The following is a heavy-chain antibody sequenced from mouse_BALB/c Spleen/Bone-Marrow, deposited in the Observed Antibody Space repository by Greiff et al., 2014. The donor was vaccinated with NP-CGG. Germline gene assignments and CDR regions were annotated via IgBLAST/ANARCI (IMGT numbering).Heavy chain of an antibody. J-gene: IGHJ4*01. D-gene: IGHD2-4*01. CDR3: ARAITDAMDY. CDR2: TNSGSGGT. Sequence: VQLQQSGAELVRPGTSVKVSCKGSGYAFTIYLLGGVKRRPGQGLEWIGVTNSGSGGTKYNEKFKGKATLTADKSSSTAYMQLGSLTSDDSAVYFCARAITDAMDYWGQGTSVTVSS. CDR1: GYAFTIYL. V-gene: IGHV1-54*01.